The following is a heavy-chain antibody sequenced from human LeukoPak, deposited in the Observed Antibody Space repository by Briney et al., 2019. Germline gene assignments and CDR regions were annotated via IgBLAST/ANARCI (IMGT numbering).Heavy chain of an antibody. CDR1: GFTVSSNY. J-gene: IGHJ6*03. D-gene: IGHD2-15*01. Sequence: PGGSLRLSCAASGFTVSSNYMSWVRQAPGKGLEWVSVIYSGGDTYYADSVKGRFTISRDNSKNMIYLEMSSLKAEDTAVYYCARDSGSPSFYMDVWGKGTTVTVSS. CDR2: IYSGGDT. V-gene: IGHV3-66*01. CDR3: ARDSGSPSFYMDV.